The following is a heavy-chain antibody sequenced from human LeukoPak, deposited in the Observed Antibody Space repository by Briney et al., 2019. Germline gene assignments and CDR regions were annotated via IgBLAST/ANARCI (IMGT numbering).Heavy chain of an antibody. CDR2: IYPGDSDT. V-gene: IGHV5-51*01. J-gene: IGHJ3*02. CDR3: ARPTAASIVGATRGAFDI. CDR1: GYSFTSYW. Sequence: GESLKISCKGSGYSFTSYWIGWVRQMPGKGLEWMGIIYPGDSDTRYSPSFQGQVTISADKSISTAYLQWSSLKASDTAMYYCARPTAASIVGATRGAFDIWGQGTMVTVSS. D-gene: IGHD1-26*01.